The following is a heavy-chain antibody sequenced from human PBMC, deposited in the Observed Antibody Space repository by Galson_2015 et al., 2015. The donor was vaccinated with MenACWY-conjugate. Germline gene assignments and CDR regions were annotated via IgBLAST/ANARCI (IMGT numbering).Heavy chain of an antibody. CDR2: INNDGSDT. CDR1: GFTFSSYW. J-gene: IGHJ4*02. D-gene: IGHD4-23*01. V-gene: IGHV3-74*01. Sequence: SLRLSCAASGFTFSSYWMHWVRQAPGKGLLWVSRINNDGSDTSYADSAKGRFTISRDNAKNTLYLQMDSLRAEDTAVYYCARDNSAGPDLFDYWGQGTLVTVSS. CDR3: ARDNSAGPDLFDY.